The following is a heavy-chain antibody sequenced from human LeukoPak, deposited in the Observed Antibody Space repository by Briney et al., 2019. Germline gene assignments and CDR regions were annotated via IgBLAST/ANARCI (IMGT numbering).Heavy chain of an antibody. CDR1: GFTFSSYS. Sequence: PGGSLRLSCAASGFTFSSYSMNWVRQAPGKGLEWVSSISSSSSYIYYADSVKGRFTISRDNAKNSLYLQMNSLRAEDTAVYYCARHDYADKHFDYWGQGTLVTVSS. J-gene: IGHJ4*02. CDR3: ARHDYADKHFDY. D-gene: IGHD4-17*01. V-gene: IGHV3-21*01. CDR2: ISSSSSYI.